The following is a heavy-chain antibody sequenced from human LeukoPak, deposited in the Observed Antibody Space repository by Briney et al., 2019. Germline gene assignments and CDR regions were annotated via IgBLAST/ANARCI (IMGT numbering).Heavy chain of an antibody. V-gene: IGHV3-48*01. D-gene: IGHD4-17*01. CDR1: GFTFSSYS. Sequence: GGSLRLSCAASGFTFSSYSMNWVRQAPGKGLEWVSYISSSSSTIYYADSVKGRFTISRDNAKNSLYLQMNSLRAEDTAVYYCAKDLTGDYDYWGQGTLVTVSS. J-gene: IGHJ4*02. CDR3: AKDLTGDYDY. CDR2: ISSSSSTI.